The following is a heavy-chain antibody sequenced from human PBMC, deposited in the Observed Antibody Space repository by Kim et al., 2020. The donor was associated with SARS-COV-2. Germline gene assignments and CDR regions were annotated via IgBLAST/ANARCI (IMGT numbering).Heavy chain of an antibody. J-gene: IGHJ4*02. CDR1: GYTFTDYP. D-gene: IGHD3-10*01. V-gene: IGHV1-2*05. CDR3: ATADYN. CDR2: IDPKSGDT. Sequence: ASVKVSCKTSGYTFTDYPINWVRQAPGQRLEWMGRIDPKSGDTNVARNFHGRVNMTRDTSTNTVYMELSGLRSGDSGVFFCATADYNWGPGTLLSVSS.